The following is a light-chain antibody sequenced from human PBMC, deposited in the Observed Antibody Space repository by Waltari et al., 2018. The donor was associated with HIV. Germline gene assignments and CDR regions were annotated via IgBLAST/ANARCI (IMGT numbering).Light chain of an antibody. Sequence: QSALTQPHSVSGSPGQSLTISCTGTSSYVDTFVSWYQHHPGKAPKVIIYDVSTRPSGVPYRFSGSKSGNTAFLTISGLQAEDEADYHCCSHAGNLIFAFGTGTKVTVL. V-gene: IGLV2-11*01. CDR2: DVS. J-gene: IGLJ1*01. CDR3: CSHAGNLIFA. CDR1: SSYVDTF.